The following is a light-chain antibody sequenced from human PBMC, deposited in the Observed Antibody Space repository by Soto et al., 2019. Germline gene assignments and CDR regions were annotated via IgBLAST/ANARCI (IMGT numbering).Light chain of an antibody. CDR3: LSADSSGTYV. J-gene: IGLJ1*01. CDR1: ALPKKY. Sequence: SSELTQPPSVSVSLGQMARITCSGEALPKKYAYWYQQKPGQFPVLVIYKDSERHSGIPERFSGSSSGTIVTLTISGVQAEDEADYYCLSADSSGTYVFGPGTKLTAL. V-gene: IGLV3-16*01. CDR2: KDS.